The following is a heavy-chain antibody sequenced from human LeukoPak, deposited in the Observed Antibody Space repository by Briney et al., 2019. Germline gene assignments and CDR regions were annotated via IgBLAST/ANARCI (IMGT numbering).Heavy chain of an antibody. D-gene: IGHD6-19*01. CDR1: GFTFSNYG. CDR3: AKGAGIYYYYGMDV. CDR2: ISYDGSNK. V-gene: IGHV3-30*18. J-gene: IGHJ6*02. Sequence: PGGSLRLSCAASGFTFSNYGMHWVRQAPGKGLERVAVISYDGSNKYYADSVKGRFTISRDNSKNTLYLQMNSLRAEDTAVYYCAKGAGIYYYYGMDVWGQGTTVTVSS.